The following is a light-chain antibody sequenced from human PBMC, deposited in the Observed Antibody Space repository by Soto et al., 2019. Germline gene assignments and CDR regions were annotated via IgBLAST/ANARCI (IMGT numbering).Light chain of an antibody. Sequence: DIQMTQSPSTLSAYVGDRVTITCRASQSISSWLARYQQKPGKAPKVLIYDASTLQSGVPSRFSGGGSGTEFTLTITSLQPDDFATYYCQEYTTYSRTFGQGTKVDIK. CDR3: QEYTTYSRT. CDR1: QSISSW. J-gene: IGKJ1*01. V-gene: IGKV1-5*01. CDR2: DAS.